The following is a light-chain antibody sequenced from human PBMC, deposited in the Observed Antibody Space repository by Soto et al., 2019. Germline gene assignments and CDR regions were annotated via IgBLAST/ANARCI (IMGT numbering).Light chain of an antibody. CDR1: QSVINY. Sequence: EIVLTQSPATLSLSPGERATLSCRASQSVINYLAWYQQKPGQAPRLLIYDTSNRATGIPARFSGSGSGTDFTLIISSLEPEDFATYYCQHYNSYSEAFGQGTKVELK. CDR2: DTS. V-gene: IGKV3-11*01. J-gene: IGKJ1*01. CDR3: QHYNSYSEA.